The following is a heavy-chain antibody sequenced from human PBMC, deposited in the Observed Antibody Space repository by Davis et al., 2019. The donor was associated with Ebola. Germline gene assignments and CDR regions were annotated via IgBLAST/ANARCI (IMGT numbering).Heavy chain of an antibody. CDR1: GGTFSSYA. Sequence: SVKVSCKASGGTFSSYAISWVRQAPGQGVEWMGGIIPIFGTPNYVQKFQGRVTITADKSTSTAYMELSRLRSEDTAVYYCARDGHKYSSSSLSYYYYGMDVWGQGTTVTVSS. V-gene: IGHV1-69*06. D-gene: IGHD6-6*01. CDR3: ARDGHKYSSSSLSYYYYGMDV. J-gene: IGHJ6*02. CDR2: IIPIFGTP.